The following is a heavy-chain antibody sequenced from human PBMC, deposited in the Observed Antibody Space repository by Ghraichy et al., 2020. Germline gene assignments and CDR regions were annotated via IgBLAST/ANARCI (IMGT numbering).Heavy chain of an antibody. Sequence: SETLSLTCTVYGASSSLNYWRWIRQPPGMGLEWIGHIYHSGTTNYNPSLKSRVTISMDTSKNQFSLKLTSVTAADTAVYYCARLRDRYYSVLDYWGQGILVTVAS. CDR1: GASSSLNY. CDR2: IYHSGTT. J-gene: IGHJ4*02. D-gene: IGHD4-11*01. V-gene: IGHV4-59*12. CDR3: ARLRDRYYSVLDY.